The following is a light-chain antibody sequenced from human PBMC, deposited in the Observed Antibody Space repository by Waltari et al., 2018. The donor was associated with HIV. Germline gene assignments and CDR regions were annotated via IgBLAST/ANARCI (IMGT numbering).Light chain of an antibody. CDR3: QSADTSYTSRV. CDR2: KDT. CDR1: VLAKQY. V-gene: IGLV3-25*03. Sequence: SYALTQPPSVSVSPGQTARIPCSGDVLAKQYAYRYQQKPGQAPVLVIYKDTERPSGIPERFSGSSSGTTVTLTISGVQPDDEADYYCQSADTSYTSRVFGIGTKVTVL. J-gene: IGLJ1*01.